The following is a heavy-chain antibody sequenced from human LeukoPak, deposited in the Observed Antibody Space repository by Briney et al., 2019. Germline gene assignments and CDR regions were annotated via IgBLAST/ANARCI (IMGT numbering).Heavy chain of an antibody. CDR1: GYTFSDYS. D-gene: IGHD4-17*01. Sequence: VASVKVSCKASGYTFSDYSITWVRQAPGQGLEWMGWISPYNADTNYAQNFQGRVTMTTDRSTRTAYMELRNLRSDDTAVYYCARVTTVTRSPWSWGPKKIGQEVNWFDPRGQGTLITVS. V-gene: IGHV1-18*01. CDR2: ISPYNADT. CDR3: ARVTTVTRSPWSWGPKKIGQEVNWFDP. J-gene: IGHJ5*02.